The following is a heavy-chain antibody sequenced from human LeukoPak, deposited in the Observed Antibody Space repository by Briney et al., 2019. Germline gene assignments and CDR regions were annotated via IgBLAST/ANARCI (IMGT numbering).Heavy chain of an antibody. Sequence: GGSLGLSCAASGFTFSDNYMSWNRQAPGKGLEWVSYISATSTDTNYADSVKGRFSVSRDNARNSLYLQMNSLRAEDTAVYYCVRTAGREGGDWGQGTLVTVSS. V-gene: IGHV3-11*06. CDR1: GFTFSDNY. CDR3: VRTAGREGGD. CDR2: ISATSTDT. D-gene: IGHD3-16*01. J-gene: IGHJ4*02.